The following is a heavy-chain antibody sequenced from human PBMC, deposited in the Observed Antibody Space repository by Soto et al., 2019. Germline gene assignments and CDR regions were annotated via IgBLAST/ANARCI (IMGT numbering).Heavy chain of an antibody. CDR1: GASISNSHW. J-gene: IGHJ4*02. CDR3: AKAAAYCLES. CDR2: IYHSGST. V-gene: IGHV4-4*02. Sequence: QVQLQESGPGLVKPSGPLSLTCVVSGASISNSHWLSWVSQPPGEGLEWIVEIYHSGSTNYNPSLGSRVTISVDKSKNQISMRLNSVTAADTAVDYCAKAAAYCLESWGQGTLVTVSS. D-gene: IGHD2-21*01.